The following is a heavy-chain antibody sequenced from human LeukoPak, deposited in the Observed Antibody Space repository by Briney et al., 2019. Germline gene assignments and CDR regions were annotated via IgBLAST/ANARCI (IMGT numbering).Heavy chain of an antibody. Sequence: SETLSLTCTVSGGSISSGGYYWSWIRQPPGKGLEWIGYIYHSGSTYYNPSLKSRVTISVDRSKNQFSLKLSSVTAADTAVYYCARDSVTGNRNYYWYFDLWGRGTLVTVSS. CDR3: ARDSVTGNRNYYWYFDL. V-gene: IGHV4-30-2*01. D-gene: IGHD1-14*01. CDR1: GGSISSGGYY. J-gene: IGHJ2*01. CDR2: IYHSGST.